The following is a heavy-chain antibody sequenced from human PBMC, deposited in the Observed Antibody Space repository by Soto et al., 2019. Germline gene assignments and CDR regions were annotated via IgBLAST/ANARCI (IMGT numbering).Heavy chain of an antibody. V-gene: IGHV1-69*01. CDR3: ARDREDIVVVPAAD. Sequence: QVQLVQSGAEVKKPWSSVKVSCKASGGTFSRYAISWVRQAPGQGLQWMGGIIPIFGTANYAQKFQDRVTITADEFTSTAYMELSSLRSEDTAVYYCARDREDIVVVPAADWGQGTLVTVSS. CDR2: IIPIFGTA. J-gene: IGHJ4*02. D-gene: IGHD2-2*01. CDR1: GGTFSRYA.